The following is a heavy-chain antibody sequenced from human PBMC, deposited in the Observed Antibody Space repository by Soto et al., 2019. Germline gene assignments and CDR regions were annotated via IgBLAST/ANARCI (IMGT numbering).Heavy chain of an antibody. CDR2: IYPGDSDT. J-gene: IGHJ4*02. Sequence: GESLKISCKGSGYSFTFYWIAWVRQMPGKGLDWMGIIYPGDSDTRYNPSFQGQVTISADKSISTAYLQWSSLKASDTAIYYCARQDPSGLYYFDYWGQGTLVTVSS. CDR1: GYSFTFYW. V-gene: IGHV5-51*01. CDR3: ARQDPSGLYYFDY. D-gene: IGHD3-10*01.